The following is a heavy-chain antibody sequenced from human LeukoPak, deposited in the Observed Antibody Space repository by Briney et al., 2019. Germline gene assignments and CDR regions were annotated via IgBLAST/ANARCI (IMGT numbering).Heavy chain of an antibody. J-gene: IGHJ4*02. CDR2: ISYDGSNK. CDR1: GFTFSSYG. D-gene: IGHD3-22*01. V-gene: IGHV3-30*18. Sequence: PRGSLRLSCAASGFTFSSYGMHWVRQAPGKGLEWVAVISYDGSNKYYADSVKGRFTISRDNSKNTLYLQMNSLRAEDTAVYYCAKDHYYASSGVDYWGQGTLVTVSS. CDR3: AKDHYYASSGVDY.